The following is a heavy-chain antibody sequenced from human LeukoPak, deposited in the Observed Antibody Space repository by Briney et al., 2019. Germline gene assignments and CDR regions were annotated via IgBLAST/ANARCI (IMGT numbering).Heavy chain of an antibody. CDR3: AGWTVNYFDY. CDR2: IIPIFGTT. CDR1: GGPFSSYS. Sequence: GSSVKVPCKASGGPFSSYSISWVRQAPGQGLEWMGRIIPIFGTTNYAQNFQGRVTITADKSTSTAYMELSSLRSEDTAVYYCAGWTVNYFDYWGQVSLVTVSS. V-gene: IGHV1-69*06. D-gene: IGHD3-10*01. J-gene: IGHJ4*02.